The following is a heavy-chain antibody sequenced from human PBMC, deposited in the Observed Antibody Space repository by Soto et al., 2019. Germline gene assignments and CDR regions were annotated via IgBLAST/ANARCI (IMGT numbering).Heavy chain of an antibody. Sequence: LSLTCTVSGGSISSSSYYWGWIRQPPGKGLEWIGSIYYSGSTYYNPSLKSRVTISVDTSKNQFSLKLSSVTAADTAVYYCARQDRVLRYFDWLSNWFDPWGQGTLVTVSS. CDR3: ARQDRVLRYFDWLSNWFDP. V-gene: IGHV4-39*01. CDR2: IYYSGST. CDR1: GGSISSSSYY. D-gene: IGHD3-9*01. J-gene: IGHJ5*02.